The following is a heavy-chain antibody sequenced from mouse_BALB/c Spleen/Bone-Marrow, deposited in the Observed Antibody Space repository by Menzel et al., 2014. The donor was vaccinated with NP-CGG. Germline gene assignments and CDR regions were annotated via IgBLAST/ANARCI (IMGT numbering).Heavy chain of an antibody. CDR2: INSNGGST. CDR3: ARERDGYFRDAMDY. V-gene: IGHV5-6-3*01. J-gene: IGHJ4*01. CDR1: GFTFSSYG. Sequence: EVMLVESGGGLVQPEGSLKLSCAASGFTFSSYGMSWVRQTPDKRLELVATINSNGGSTYYPDSVKGRFTISRDNAKNTLYLQMSSLKSEDTAMYYCARERDGYFRDAMDYWGQGTSVTVSS. D-gene: IGHD2-3*01.